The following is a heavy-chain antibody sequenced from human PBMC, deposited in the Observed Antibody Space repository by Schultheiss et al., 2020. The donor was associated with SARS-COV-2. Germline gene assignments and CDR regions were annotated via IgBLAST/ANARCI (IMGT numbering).Heavy chain of an antibody. Sequence: SETLSLTCTVSGGSISSYYWSWIRQPPGKGLEWIGYIYYSGSTNYNPSLKSRVTISVDTSKNQFSLKLSSVTAADTAVYYCGRDLSISWYGGFDYWGQGTLFTVSS. D-gene: IGHD6-13*01. J-gene: IGHJ4*02. CDR3: GRDLSISWYGGFDY. CDR2: IYYSGST. V-gene: IGHV4-59*12. CDR1: GGSISSYY.